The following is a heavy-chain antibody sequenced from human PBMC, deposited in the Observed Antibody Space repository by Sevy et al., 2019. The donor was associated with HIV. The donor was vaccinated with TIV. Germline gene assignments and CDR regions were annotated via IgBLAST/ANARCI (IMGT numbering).Heavy chain of an antibody. Sequence: SETPSLTCTVSGGSTSTYYWNWIRQPPGKGLEWIGYISDSGFSNDNPSLRSRVTISIDTSKNQFSLRLTSVSAADTAVYYCARGGGRTDWGMDVWGPGTTVTVSS. CDR3: ARGGGRTDWGMDV. CDR2: ISDSGFS. D-gene: IGHD1-1*01. J-gene: IGHJ6*02. CDR1: GGSTSTYY. V-gene: IGHV4-59*01.